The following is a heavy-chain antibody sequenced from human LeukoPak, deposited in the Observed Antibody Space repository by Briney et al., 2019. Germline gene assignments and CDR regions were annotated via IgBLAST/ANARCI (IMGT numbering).Heavy chain of an antibody. Sequence: GGSLQISCNGSGCSFTSYWIGWVRQMPGKGLEWMGIIYPGDSDTRYSPSFQGQVTISADKSISTAYLQWSSLKASDTAMYYCARLRVVVVPAPQWFDPWGQGTLVTVSS. CDR3: ARLRVVVVPAPQWFDP. CDR1: GCSFTSYW. CDR2: IYPGDSDT. V-gene: IGHV5-51*01. J-gene: IGHJ5*02. D-gene: IGHD2-2*01.